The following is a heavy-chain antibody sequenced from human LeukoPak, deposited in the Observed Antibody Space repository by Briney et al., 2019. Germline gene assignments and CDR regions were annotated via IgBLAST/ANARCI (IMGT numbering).Heavy chain of an antibody. J-gene: IGHJ6*02. CDR1: GFTFSSYG. CDR2: ISYDGSNK. V-gene: IGHV3-30*18. Sequence: GGSLRLSCAASGFTFSSYGMHWVRQAPGKGLEWVAVISYDGSNKYYADSVKGRITISRDNSKNTLYLQMNSLRAEDTAVYYCAKDTYYYGSGSYPIPIYYYYYGMDVWGQGTTVTVSS. D-gene: IGHD3-10*01. CDR3: AKDTYYYGSGSYPIPIYYYYYGMDV.